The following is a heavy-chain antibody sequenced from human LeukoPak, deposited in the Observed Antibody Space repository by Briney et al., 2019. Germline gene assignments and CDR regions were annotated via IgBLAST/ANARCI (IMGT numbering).Heavy chain of an antibody. J-gene: IGHJ5*02. CDR2: IIPIFGTA. V-gene: IGHV1-69*05. D-gene: IGHD1-14*01. CDR3: ARDAQPGANWFDP. CDR1: GATCSSYA. Sequence: ASVKVSCTASGATCSSYAISWVRQAPGQGLEWMGGIIPIFGTANYAQKFQGRVTITTDESTSTAYMELSSLRSEDTAVYYCARDAQPGANWFDPWGQGTLVTVSS.